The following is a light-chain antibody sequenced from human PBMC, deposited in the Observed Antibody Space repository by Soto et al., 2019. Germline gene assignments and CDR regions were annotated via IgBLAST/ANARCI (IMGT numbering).Light chain of an antibody. J-gene: IGKJ5*01. V-gene: IGKV3D-20*01. Sequence: EIVLTQSPATLSLSPWERATLSCGASKSVSSSYLAWYQQKPGLAPRLLIYDASSRATGIPDRFSGSGSGTDFTLTISRLEPEDFAVYYCQQYGSSPVTFGQGTRLEIK. CDR3: QQYGSSPVT. CDR1: KSVSSSY. CDR2: DAS.